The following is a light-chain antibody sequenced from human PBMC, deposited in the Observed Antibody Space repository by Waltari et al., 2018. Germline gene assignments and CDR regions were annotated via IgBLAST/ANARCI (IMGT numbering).Light chain of an antibody. CDR2: EAS. V-gene: IGKV3-20*01. J-gene: IGKJ1*01. Sequence: ETVLTQSPGTLSLSPGERATLSCRASQNIGRYLVWYQQKPGQAPRLLIYEASRRATGIPDRFSGSESGTDFSLTISRLEPEDFAVYYCQNHERLPATFGQGTKVEIK. CDR3: QNHERLPAT. CDR1: QNIGRY.